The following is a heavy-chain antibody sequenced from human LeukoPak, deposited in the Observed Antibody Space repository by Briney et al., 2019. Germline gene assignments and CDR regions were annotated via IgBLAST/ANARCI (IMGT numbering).Heavy chain of an antibody. CDR1: GGSFSGYY. CDR3: ASGRSRYSGYDYRWFDP. CDR2: INHSGST. D-gene: IGHD5-12*01. V-gene: IGHV4-34*01. J-gene: IGHJ5*02. Sequence: PSETLSLTCAVYGGSFSGYYWSWIRQPPGKGLEWIGEINHSGSTNYNPSLKSRVTISVDTSKNQFSLKLSSVTAADTAVYYCASGRSRYSGYDYRWFDPWGQGTLGTVSS.